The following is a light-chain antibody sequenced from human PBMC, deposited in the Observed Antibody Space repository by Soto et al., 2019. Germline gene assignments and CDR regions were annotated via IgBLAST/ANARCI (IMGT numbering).Light chain of an antibody. CDR2: GND. Sequence: QSVLTQPPSVSGAPGQRVTISCAGSSSNIGAGYNVHWYQHLPGRAPKLLIFGNDNRPSGVPDRFSASKSGSSASLAITGLHAEDEADYYCQSYDKSLSGFYVFGTGTKLTVL. J-gene: IGLJ1*01. V-gene: IGLV1-40*01. CDR1: SSNIGAGYN. CDR3: QSYDKSLSGFYV.